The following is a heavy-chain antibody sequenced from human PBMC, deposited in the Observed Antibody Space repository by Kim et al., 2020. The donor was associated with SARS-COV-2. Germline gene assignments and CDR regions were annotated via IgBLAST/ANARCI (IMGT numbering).Heavy chain of an antibody. J-gene: IGHJ6*02. Sequence: SETLSLTCTVSGGSISSGGYYWSWIRQHPGKGLEWIGYIYYSGSTYYNPSLKSRVTISVDTSKNQFSLKLSSVTAADTAVYYCAREIQPGWSLFYYYGMDVWGQGTTVTVSS. CDR2: IYYSGST. CDR1: GGSISSGGYY. V-gene: IGHV4-31*03. CDR3: AREIQPGWSLFYYYGMDV. D-gene: IGHD5-18*01.